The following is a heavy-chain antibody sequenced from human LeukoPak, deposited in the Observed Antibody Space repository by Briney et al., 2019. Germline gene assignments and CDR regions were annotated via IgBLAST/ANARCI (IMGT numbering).Heavy chain of an antibody. D-gene: IGHD5-12*01. V-gene: IGHV7-4-1*02. CDR3: VRQYSGYESLYFDS. J-gene: IGHJ4*02. CDR2: INTYTGTP. CDR1: GYTFTSYG. Sequence: ASVKVSCKASGYTFTSYGISWVRQAPGQGLEWMGWINTYTGTPTYAQGFTGRFVFSLDSSVSTAYLQINSLKAEDIAVYYCVRQYSGYESLYFDSWGQGTLVTVSS.